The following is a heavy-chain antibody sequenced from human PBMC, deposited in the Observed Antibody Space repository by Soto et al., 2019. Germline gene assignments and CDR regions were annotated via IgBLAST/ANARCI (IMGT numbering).Heavy chain of an antibody. D-gene: IGHD2-2*01. J-gene: IGHJ6*02. Sequence: SETLSLTCTVSGASVSSGSSSWSWIRQPPGKGLQWVGYISYSGSTSYNPSLKGRVTISVDTSKNQFSLKLSSVTAADTAVYYCARDPLIILPPAAPLDPDYYFYGMDVWGQGTTVTVSS. CDR2: ISYSGST. CDR1: GASVSSGSSS. CDR3: ARDPLIILPPAAPLDPDYYFYGMDV. V-gene: IGHV4-61*01.